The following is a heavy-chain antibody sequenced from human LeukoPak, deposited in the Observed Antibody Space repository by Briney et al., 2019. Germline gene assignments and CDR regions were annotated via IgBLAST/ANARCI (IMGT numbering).Heavy chain of an antibody. Sequence: ASVKVSCKASGYTFINYGITWVRQAPGQGLEWMGWISAYNSAYNGNTHYAQKLQGRVTMTTDTSTSTAYMELRSLRSDDTAVYYCARAAKYYYGSGSYSRGYFDYWGQGTLVTVSS. V-gene: IGHV1-18*01. CDR2: ISAYNSAYNGNT. D-gene: IGHD3-10*01. CDR1: GYTFINYG. J-gene: IGHJ4*02. CDR3: ARAAKYYYGSGSYSRGYFDY.